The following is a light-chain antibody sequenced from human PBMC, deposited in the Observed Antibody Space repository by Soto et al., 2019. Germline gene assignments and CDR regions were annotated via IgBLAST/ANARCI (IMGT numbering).Light chain of an antibody. J-gene: IGKJ5*01. Sequence: IVLTQSPRTLSFSPGERATLSCRASQSVSSNLAWHKQKHGQAPRILMYDASTRATGISDRFSGSGSGKEFTITISSMQYEDFAVYYCQQYHNWHITGGNGTRREIK. CDR2: DAS. CDR3: QQYHNWHIT. CDR1: QSVSSN. V-gene: IGKV3-15*01.